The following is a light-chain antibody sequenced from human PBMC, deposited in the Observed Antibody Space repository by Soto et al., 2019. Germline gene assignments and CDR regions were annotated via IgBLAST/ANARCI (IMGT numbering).Light chain of an antibody. CDR2: DVN. CDR3: SSYTGSSTFV. V-gene: IGLV2-14*01. J-gene: IGLJ1*01. Sequence: QSALTQPASVSGSPGQSITISCTGTSSDVGGYDYVSWYQQLPGKAPKLLIYDVNNRPSGVSHRFSGSKSGNTASLTISGPQAEDEADYYCSSYTGSSTFVFGTGTKVTVL. CDR1: SSDVGGYDY.